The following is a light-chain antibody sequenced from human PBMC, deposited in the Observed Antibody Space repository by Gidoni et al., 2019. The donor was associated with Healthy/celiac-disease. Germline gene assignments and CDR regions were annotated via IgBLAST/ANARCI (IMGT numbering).Light chain of an antibody. CDR2: AAS. J-gene: IGKJ2*01. CDR1: QSISSY. Sequence: VKMTQSPSSLSASVGDRVTITCRASQSISSYLNWYQQKPGKAPKLLIYAASSLQSGVPSRFSGSGSGTDFTLTISSLQPEDFATYYCQQSYSTPYTFGPGTKLDIK. V-gene: IGKV1-39*01. CDR3: QQSYSTPYT.